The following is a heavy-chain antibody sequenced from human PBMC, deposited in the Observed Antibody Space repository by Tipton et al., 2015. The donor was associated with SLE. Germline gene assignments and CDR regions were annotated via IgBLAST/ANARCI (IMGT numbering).Heavy chain of an antibody. V-gene: IGHV3-48*01. Sequence: GSLRLSCAASGFTFSSYSMTWVRQAPGRGLEWVSYISTSGTTMYYADSVKGRFTISRDNSKNTLYLQMNSLRAEDTAVYYCARVLGSYYGMDVWGQGTTVTVSS. J-gene: IGHJ6*02. CDR3: ARVLGSYYGMDV. D-gene: IGHD7-27*01. CDR2: ISTSGTTM. CDR1: GFTFSSYS.